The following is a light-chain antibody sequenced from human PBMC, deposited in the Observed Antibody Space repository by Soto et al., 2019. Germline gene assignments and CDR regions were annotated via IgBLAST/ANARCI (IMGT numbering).Light chain of an antibody. CDR2: GAS. Sequence: EIVMTQSPATLSVSPGERATLSCRASQNVSSNLAGYQQKLGQAPRLLIYGASTRATGIPARFSGSGSGTEFTLTISSLQSEDFAVYYCQQYNNWPPWTFGQGTKVEIK. CDR1: QNVSSN. CDR3: QQYNNWPPWT. J-gene: IGKJ1*01. V-gene: IGKV3-15*01.